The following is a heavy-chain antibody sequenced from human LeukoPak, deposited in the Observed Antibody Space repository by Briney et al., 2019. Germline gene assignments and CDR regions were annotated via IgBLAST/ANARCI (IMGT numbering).Heavy chain of an antibody. D-gene: IGHD6-19*01. CDR2: IYYSGNT. J-gene: IGHJ4*02. CDR1: GGSISSSNYY. V-gene: IGHV4-39*01. Sequence: PSETLSLTCSVFGGSISSSNYYWGWIRQPPGKGLEWIGTIYYSGNTWYNPSLQSRVTISVDTSKNQFSLKLTSVTAADTAIYFCARRSRNGWFYDYWGQGILVTVSS. CDR3: ARRSRNGWFYDY.